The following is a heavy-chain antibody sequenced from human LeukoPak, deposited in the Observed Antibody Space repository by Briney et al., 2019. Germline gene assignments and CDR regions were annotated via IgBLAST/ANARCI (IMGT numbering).Heavy chain of an antibody. CDR2: IIGSGGST. V-gene: IGHV3-23*01. J-gene: IGHJ3*02. CDR1: GFTFSSYW. CDR3: AKGVAPVQDAFDI. Sequence: PGGSLRLSCAAPGFTFSSYWMSWVRQAPGKRLEWVSAIIGSGGSTYYADSVKGRFTISRDNSKNTLYLQMNSLRAPDTAVYYCAKGVAPVQDAFDIWGQGTMVTVSS. D-gene: IGHD2-15*01.